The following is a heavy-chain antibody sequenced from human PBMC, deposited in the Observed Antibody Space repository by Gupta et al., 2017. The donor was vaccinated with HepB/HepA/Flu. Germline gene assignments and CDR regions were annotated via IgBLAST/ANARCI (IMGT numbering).Heavy chain of an antibody. D-gene: IGHD2-15*01. CDR1: GFTFSSYG. CDR3: ARSRNSPGFAFDI. V-gene: IGHV3-33*01. CDR2: IWYDGSNK. Sequence: QVQLVESGGGVVQPGRSLRLSCAASGFTFSSYGMHWVRQAPGKGLEWVAVIWYDGSNKYYADSVKGRFTISRDNSKNTLYLQMNSLRAEDTAVYYCARSRNSPGFAFDIWGQGTMVTVSS. J-gene: IGHJ3*02.